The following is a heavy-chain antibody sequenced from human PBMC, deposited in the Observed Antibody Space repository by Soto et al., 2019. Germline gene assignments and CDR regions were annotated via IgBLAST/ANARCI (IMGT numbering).Heavy chain of an antibody. Sequence: PSETLSLTCTVSGGSISSYYWSWIRQPPGKGLEWIGYIYYSGSTNYNPSLKSRVTISVDTSKNQFSLKLSSVTAADTAVYYCARRGGDEYCSSTSCYGYYYYYYMDVWGKGTTVTVSS. CDR3: ARRGGDEYCSSTSCYGYYYYYYMDV. CDR1: GGSISSYY. J-gene: IGHJ6*03. CDR2: IYYSGST. V-gene: IGHV4-59*08. D-gene: IGHD2-2*01.